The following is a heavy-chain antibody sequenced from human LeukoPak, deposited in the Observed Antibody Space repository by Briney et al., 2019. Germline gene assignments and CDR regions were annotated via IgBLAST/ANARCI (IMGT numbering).Heavy chain of an antibody. J-gene: IGHJ6*02. Sequence: SETLSLTCTVSGGSVSSGSYYWSWIRQPPGKGLEWIGYIYYSGSTNYNPSLKNRVTISVDTSKNQFPLKLSSVTAADTAVYYCARASLYYYYGMDVWGQGTTVTVSS. CDR3: ARASLYYYYGMDV. V-gene: IGHV4-61*01. CDR1: GGSVSSGSYY. CDR2: IYYSGST.